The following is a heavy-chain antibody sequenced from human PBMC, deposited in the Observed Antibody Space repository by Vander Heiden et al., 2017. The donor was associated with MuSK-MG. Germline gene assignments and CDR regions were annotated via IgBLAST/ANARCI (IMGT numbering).Heavy chain of an antibody. D-gene: IGHD1-26*01. CDR1: GCTLDGYG. CDR2: ISWNGGST. V-gene: IGHV3-20*01. Sequence: DVQLVESGGGVVRPGGSLRLPCGASGCTLDGYGMSCVRQAPGKGLEWVSGISWNGGSTGYADSVKGRFTISRDNAKNSLYLQMNSLRAEDTALYHCAREVGGNSGYYYYMDVWGKGTTATVSS. J-gene: IGHJ6*03. CDR3: AREVGGNSGYYYYMDV.